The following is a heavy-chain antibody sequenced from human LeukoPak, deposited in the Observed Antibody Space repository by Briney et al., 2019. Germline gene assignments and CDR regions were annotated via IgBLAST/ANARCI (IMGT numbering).Heavy chain of an antibody. Sequence: GGSLRLSCAASGFTFSSYSMNWVRQAPGKGLEWVSSISSSSSYIYYADSVKGRFTISRDNAKNSLNLQMNSLRAEDTAVYYCARTGYSSSWVQGGYYYYMDVWGKGTTVTVSS. CDR1: GFTFSSYS. D-gene: IGHD6-13*01. V-gene: IGHV3-21*01. CDR2: ISSSSSYI. CDR3: ARTGYSSSWVQGGYYYYMDV. J-gene: IGHJ6*03.